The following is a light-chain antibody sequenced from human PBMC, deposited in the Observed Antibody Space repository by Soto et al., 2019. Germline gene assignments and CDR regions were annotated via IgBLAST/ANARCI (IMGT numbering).Light chain of an antibody. J-gene: IGKJ1*01. CDR3: QQYNNWPPT. Sequence: EIVMTQSPATLSVAPGERVTFSCRASQGVSRKLAWYQHKPGQAPRLLISGASTGATGIPARFSGSGSGTEFTLTISSLQSEDCAVYYCQQYNNWPPTFGQGTKVDIK. V-gene: IGKV3-15*01. CDR1: QGVSRK. CDR2: GAS.